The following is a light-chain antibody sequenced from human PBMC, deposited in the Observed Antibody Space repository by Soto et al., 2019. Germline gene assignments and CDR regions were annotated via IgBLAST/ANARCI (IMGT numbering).Light chain of an antibody. V-gene: IGKV1-27*01. CDR2: AAS. CDR3: QKYTNVPA. CDR1: QGISNY. J-gene: IGKJ4*01. Sequence: DIQMTQSPSSLSASVGDRVTITCRASQGISNYLAWYQQIPGKVPKLLISAASTLQSGVPSRFSGSGSGTDCRLAISRLEREDVATYYCQKYTNVPAFGGGTKVEIK.